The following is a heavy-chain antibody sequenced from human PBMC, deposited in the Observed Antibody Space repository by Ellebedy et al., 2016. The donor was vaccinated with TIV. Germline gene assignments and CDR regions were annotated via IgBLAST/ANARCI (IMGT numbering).Heavy chain of an antibody. CDR1: GYTFTIYY. CDR2: INPGCGTT. J-gene: IGHJ4*02. V-gene: IGHV1-46*01. Sequence: AASVTVSCKASGYTFTIYYIYWVRHPPGQGLEWMGLINPGCGTTSFAHKFQGRVAMTRDTSTSTVYMELSSLRSEDTAVYYCARGYLYCSGTYPCYFDYWGQGTPVTVSS. D-gene: IGHD3-10*01. CDR3: ARGYLYCSGTYPCYFDY.